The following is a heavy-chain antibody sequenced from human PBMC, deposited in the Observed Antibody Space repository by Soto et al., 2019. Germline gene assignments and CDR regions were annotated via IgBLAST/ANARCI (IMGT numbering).Heavy chain of an antibody. J-gene: IGHJ5*01. CDR1: GGSFSGHS. Sequence: SETLSLTCAVYGGSFSGHSWTWIRQSPGKGLEWIGDINHSGRVNYSPSLKSRVTISLDTSKNQFSLTLGAVTAADTAMYYCSTRAYDTNGYYRFDPWGQGTLVTVSS. CDR3: STRAYDTNGYYRFDP. D-gene: IGHD3-22*01. V-gene: IGHV4-34*01. CDR2: INHSGRV.